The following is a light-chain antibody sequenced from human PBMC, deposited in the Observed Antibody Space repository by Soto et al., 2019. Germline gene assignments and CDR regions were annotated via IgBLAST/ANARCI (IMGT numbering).Light chain of an antibody. CDR1: SSNIGSNT. CDR2: SNH. CDR3: AAWDASLNDWV. V-gene: IGLV1-44*01. J-gene: IGLJ3*02. Sequence: QSVLTQPPSASGTPGQRVTISCSGSSSNIGSNTVNWYQQLPGTAPKLLIYSNHQRPSWVPDRFSGSKSGTSASLAISGLQYEDEDVDYCAAWDASLNDWVFGGGPKLTVL.